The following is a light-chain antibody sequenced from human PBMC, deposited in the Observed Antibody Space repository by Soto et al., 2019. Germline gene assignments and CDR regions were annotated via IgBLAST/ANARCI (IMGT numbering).Light chain of an antibody. J-gene: IGKJ5*01. V-gene: IGKV1-8*01. CDR3: QQYNSYYIT. CDR2: GAS. Sequence: AIRMTQSPSSLSAPIGDTFTITCRASQDIGSVLAWYQQKPGTAPKVLISGASDLHGGVPSRFSGSGSGTEFTLTISSLQPDDFATYYCQQYNSYYITFGQGTRLEIK. CDR1: QDIGSV.